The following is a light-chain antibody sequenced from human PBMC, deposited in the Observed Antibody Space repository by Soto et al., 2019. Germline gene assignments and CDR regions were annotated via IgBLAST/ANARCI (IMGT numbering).Light chain of an antibody. J-gene: IGKJ2*01. CDR1: QSVSRNY. V-gene: IGKV3-20*01. CDR3: QQYGSSPPYT. CDR2: GAS. Sequence: EIVLTQSPGTLSLSPGERATLSCRASQSVSRNYLAWYQLKPGQAPRLLIYGASGRATGIPDRFSGSGSGTDFTLTISRLEPEDFAVYYCQQYGSSPPYTFGQGTKLEIK.